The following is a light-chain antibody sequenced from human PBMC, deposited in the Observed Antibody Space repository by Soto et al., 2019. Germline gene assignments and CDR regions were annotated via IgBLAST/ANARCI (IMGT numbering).Light chain of an antibody. CDR3: ATWDGILNVCV. CDR1: KSDIGSNT. Sequence: QSVLTQPPSVSGTPGQRVTISCSGGKSDIGSNTVFWFQHVPGTAPRLLIYTNNQRPSGVPDRFSGSKSDTSASLAISGLQSEDEADYFCATWDGILNVCVFGGGTKL. V-gene: IGLV1-44*01. J-gene: IGLJ3*02. CDR2: TNN.